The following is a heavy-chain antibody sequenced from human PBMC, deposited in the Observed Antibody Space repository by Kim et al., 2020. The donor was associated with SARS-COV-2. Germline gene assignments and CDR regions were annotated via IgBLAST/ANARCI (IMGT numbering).Heavy chain of an antibody. CDR2: ISSSSSYT. CDR1: GFTFSDYY. D-gene: IGHD2-15*01. J-gene: IGHJ6*02. Sequence: GGSLRLSCAASGFTFSDYYMSWIRQAPGKGLEWVSYISSSSSYTNYADSVKGRFTISRDNAKNSLYLQMNSLRAEDTAVYYCARDLLVVAATPGYYGMDVWGQGTPVTVSS. CDR3: ARDLLVVAATPGYYGMDV. V-gene: IGHV3-11*05.